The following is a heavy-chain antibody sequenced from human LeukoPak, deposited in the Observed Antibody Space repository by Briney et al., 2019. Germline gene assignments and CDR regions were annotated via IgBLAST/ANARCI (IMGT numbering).Heavy chain of an antibody. V-gene: IGHV3-9*01. D-gene: IGHD6-6*01. CDR2: ISWNSGSI. CDR3: AKDYSSSSNDAFDI. Sequence: QTGGSLRLSCAASGFTFDDYAMLWVRQAPGKGLEGVSGISWNSGSIDYADSVKGRFTISRDNAKNSLYLQMNSLRAEDTALYYCAKDYSSSSNDAFDIWGQGTMVTVSS. J-gene: IGHJ3*02. CDR1: GFTFDDYA.